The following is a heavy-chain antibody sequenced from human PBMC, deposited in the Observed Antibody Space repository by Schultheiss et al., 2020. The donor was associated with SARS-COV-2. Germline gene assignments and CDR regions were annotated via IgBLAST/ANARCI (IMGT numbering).Heavy chain of an antibody. Sequence: SETLSLTCAVYGGSFSGYYWSWIRQHPGKGLEWIGYIYYSGSSYYNPSLKSRVTISVDTSKNQFSLKLSSVTAADTAVYYCATGIAAAGTYDYWGQGTLVTVSS. V-gene: IGHV4-31*11. CDR2: IYYSGSS. D-gene: IGHD6-13*01. CDR1: GGSFSGYY. J-gene: IGHJ4*02. CDR3: ATGIAAAGTYDY.